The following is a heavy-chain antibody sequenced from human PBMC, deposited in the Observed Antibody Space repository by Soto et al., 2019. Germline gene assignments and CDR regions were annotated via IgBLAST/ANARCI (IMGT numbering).Heavy chain of an antibody. CDR1: GGSISSSSYY. V-gene: IGHV4-39*01. CDR2: IYYSGST. J-gene: IGHJ4*02. Sequence: SETLSLTCTVSGGSISSSSYYWGWIRQPPGKGLEWIGSIYYSGSTYYNPSLKSRVTISVDTSKNQFSLKLSSVTAADTAVYYCAREEYYDFWSGAGHWGQGTLVTVSS. D-gene: IGHD3-3*01. CDR3: AREEYYDFWSGAGH.